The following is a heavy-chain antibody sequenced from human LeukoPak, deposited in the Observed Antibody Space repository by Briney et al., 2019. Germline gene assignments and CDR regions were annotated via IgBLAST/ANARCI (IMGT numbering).Heavy chain of an antibody. CDR1: GVSISVYH. Sequence: PSETLSLTCSVSGVSISVYHWVWVRQPPPEGLEWMGYFSYSGSTRYNPSLKSRVTMSVDTSKNQFSLRLISVAAADTAVYYCARMYSGTSDYFDFWGQGTLVTVSS. CDR2: FSYSGST. J-gene: IGHJ4*02. D-gene: IGHD1-26*01. CDR3: ARMYSGTSDYFDF. V-gene: IGHV4-59*01.